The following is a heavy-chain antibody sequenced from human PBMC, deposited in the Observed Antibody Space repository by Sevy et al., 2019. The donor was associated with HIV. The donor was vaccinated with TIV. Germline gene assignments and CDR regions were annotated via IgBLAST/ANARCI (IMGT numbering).Heavy chain of an antibody. Sequence: SETLSLTCAVSGVSVSSDTYYWSWIRQPPGKGLEWIGYVYHTGSTNYDPSFKSRVTISVDTSKNQFSLRLFSVAAAETAVDYCAREPYFFDKSGYYWDYWGQGALVTVSS. CDR3: AREPYFFDKSGYYWDY. CDR1: GVSVSSDTYY. J-gene: IGHJ4*02. CDR2: VYHTGST. V-gene: IGHV4-61*01. D-gene: IGHD3-22*01.